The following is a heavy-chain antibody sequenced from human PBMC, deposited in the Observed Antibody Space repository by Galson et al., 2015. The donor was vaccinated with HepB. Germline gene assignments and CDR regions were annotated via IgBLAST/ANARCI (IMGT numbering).Heavy chain of an antibody. CDR2: IYSGGST. Sequence: SLRLSCAASGFTVSSNYMSWVRQAPGKGLEWVSVIYSGGSTYYADSVKGRFTISRDNSKNTLYLQMNSLRAEDTAVYYCARVGGSGSYYGNEYFQHWGQGTLVTVSS. V-gene: IGHV3-53*01. D-gene: IGHD3-10*01. CDR1: GFTVSSNY. J-gene: IGHJ1*01. CDR3: ARVGGSGSYYGNEYFQH.